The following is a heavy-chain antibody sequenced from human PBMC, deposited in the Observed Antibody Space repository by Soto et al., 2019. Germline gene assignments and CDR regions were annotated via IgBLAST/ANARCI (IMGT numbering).Heavy chain of an antibody. CDR1: GCSITGACY. Sequence: TLSHTCNVSGCSITGACYWNWILQHPGKGLEWIGSIHDRGSTYYNPSLKSRITISLDRSNNQFSLKLSSVTAADTAVYYCARVRDSVGLEGWRQGTT. CDR3: ARVRDSVGLEG. J-gene: IGHJ6*02. CDR2: IHDRGST. D-gene: IGHD2-15*01. V-gene: IGHV4-31*03.